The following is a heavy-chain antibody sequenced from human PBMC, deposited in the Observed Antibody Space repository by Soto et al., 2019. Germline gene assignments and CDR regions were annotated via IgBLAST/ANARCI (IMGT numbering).Heavy chain of an antibody. J-gene: IGHJ6*03. CDR3: ARSFKPSPVCPRPQLLCRVEDVDYYYYMDV. CDR1: GFTFSSYS. Sequence: GGSLRLSCAASGFTFSSYSMNWVRQAPGKGLEWVSSISSSSSYIYYADSVKGRFTISRDNAKNSLYLQMNSLRAEDTAVYYCARSFKPSPVCPRPQLLCRVEDVDYYYYMDVWGKGTTVTVSS. V-gene: IGHV3-21*01. D-gene: IGHD2-2*01. CDR2: ISSSSSYI.